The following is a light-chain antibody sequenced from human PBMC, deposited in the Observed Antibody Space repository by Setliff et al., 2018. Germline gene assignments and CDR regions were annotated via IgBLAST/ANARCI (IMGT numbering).Light chain of an antibody. Sequence: QSALTQPASVSGSPGQSITISCTGTSSGVGGYNYVSWYQQHPGKAPKLMIYDVNTRPSGVSNRFSGSKSGNTASLTISGLQAEDEADYYCISYTSSGTGVFGGGTKVTVL. CDR3: ISYTSSGTGV. CDR2: DVN. CDR1: SSGVGGYNY. V-gene: IGLV2-14*03. J-gene: IGLJ2*01.